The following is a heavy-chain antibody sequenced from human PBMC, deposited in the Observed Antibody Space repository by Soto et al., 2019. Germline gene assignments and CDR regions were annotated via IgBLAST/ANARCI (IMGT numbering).Heavy chain of an antibody. CDR3: ERSGLGRPFDY. CDR2: IYYSGST. V-gene: IGHV4-59*01. CDR1: GGSISSYY. Sequence: SETLSLTCTVSGGSISSYYWSWIRQPPGKGLEWIGYIYYSGSTNYNPSLKSRVTISVDTSKNQFSLKLSSVTAADTAVYYCERSGLGRPFDYWGQGTLVTVSS. D-gene: IGHD3-10*01. J-gene: IGHJ4*02.